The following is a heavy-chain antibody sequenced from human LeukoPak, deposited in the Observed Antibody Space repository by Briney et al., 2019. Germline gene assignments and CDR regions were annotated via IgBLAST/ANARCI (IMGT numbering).Heavy chain of an antibody. V-gene: IGHV1-69*13. CDR1: GGTFSSYA. CDR2: IIPIFGTA. Sequence: SVKVSCKASGGTFSSYAISWVRQAPGQGLEWMGGIIPIFGTANYAQKFQGRVTITADESTSTAYMELSSLRSEDTAVYYCTVWGSYRYLFDYWGQGTLVTVSS. D-gene: IGHD3-16*02. CDR3: TVWGSYRYLFDY. J-gene: IGHJ4*02.